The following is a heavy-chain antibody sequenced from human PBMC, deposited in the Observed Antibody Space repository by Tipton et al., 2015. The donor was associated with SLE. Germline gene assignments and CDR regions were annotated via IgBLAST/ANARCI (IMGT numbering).Heavy chain of an antibody. V-gene: IGHV4-39*07. CDR3: ASSNGYSSSWYAPSTWFAP. CDR2: IVYSGST. D-gene: IGHD6-13*01. Sequence: TLSLTCTVSGVSISDHYWTWIRQPPGKGLEWIGSIVYSGSTYNNPSLKSRVTISVDTSKNQFSLKLSSVTAAVTAVYYCASSNGYSSSWYAPSTWFAPWGQETLVPVSS. CDR1: GVSISDHY. J-gene: IGHJ5*02.